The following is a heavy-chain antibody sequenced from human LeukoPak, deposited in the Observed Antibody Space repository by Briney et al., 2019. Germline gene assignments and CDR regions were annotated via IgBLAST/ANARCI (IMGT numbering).Heavy chain of an antibody. Sequence: SQTLSLTCTVSGGSISSGGYYWSWIRQHPGKGLGWIGYIYYSGSTYYNPSLKRRVTISVDTSKIQFSLKLSSVTAADTAVYYCARADGNQDTFNIWGQGTMVTISS. CDR3: ARADGNQDTFNI. CDR1: GGSISSGGYY. J-gene: IGHJ3*02. V-gene: IGHV4-31*03. CDR2: IYYSGST. D-gene: IGHD4-17*01.